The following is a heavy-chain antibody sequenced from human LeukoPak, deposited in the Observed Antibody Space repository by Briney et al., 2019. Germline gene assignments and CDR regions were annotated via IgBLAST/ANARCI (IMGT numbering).Heavy chain of an antibody. V-gene: IGHV4-34*01. CDR1: GGSFSTYY. D-gene: IGHD1/OR15-1a*01. J-gene: IGHJ3*02. Sequence: RASETLSLTCAVYGGSFSTYYWSWIRQPPGKGLEWIGEINHSGSTNYNPSLKSRVTISVDTSKNQFSLKLTSVTAAETAVYFCARGVNNWNIDVFDIWGQGTVVTVSS. CDR2: INHSGST. CDR3: ARGVNNWNIDVFDI.